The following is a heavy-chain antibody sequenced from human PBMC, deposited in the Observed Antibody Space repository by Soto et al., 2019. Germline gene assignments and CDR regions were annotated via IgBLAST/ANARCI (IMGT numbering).Heavy chain of an antibody. V-gene: IGHV4-31*03. Sequence: QVQLQESGPGLVKPSQTLSLTCTVSGGSISSGGYYWSWIRQHPGKGLEWIGYIYYSGSTYYNPSLKGRVTISVDTSKNQFSLKLSSVTAADTAVYYCARGTVAVAGTGNWFDPWGQGTLVTVSS. CDR3: ARGTVAVAGTGNWFDP. D-gene: IGHD6-19*01. CDR2: IYYSGST. CDR1: GGSISSGGYY. J-gene: IGHJ5*02.